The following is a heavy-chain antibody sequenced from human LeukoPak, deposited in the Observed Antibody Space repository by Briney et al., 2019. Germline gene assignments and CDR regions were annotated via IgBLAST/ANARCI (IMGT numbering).Heavy chain of an antibody. D-gene: IGHD6-19*01. CDR3: ARRAVTWWQWLVRPHYFDY. CDR2: INHSGST. J-gene: IGHJ4*02. CDR1: GGSFSGYY. V-gene: IGHV4-34*01. Sequence: SETLSLTCAVYGGSFSGYYWSWIRQPPGKGLEWIGEINHSGSTNYNPSLKSRVTISVDTSKNQFSLKLSSVTAADTAVYYCARRAVTWWQWLVRPHYFDYWGQGTLVTVSS.